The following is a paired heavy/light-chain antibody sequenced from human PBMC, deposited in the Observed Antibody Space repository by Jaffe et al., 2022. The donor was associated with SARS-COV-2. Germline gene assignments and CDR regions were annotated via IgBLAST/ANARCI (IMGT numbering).Light chain of an antibody. J-gene: IGLJ1*01. Sequence: SYVLTQPPSVSVAPGMTARLTCEGDNIGSKSVHWYQQKPGQAPVLVISYDFDRPSGIPERFSGSNSGNTATLTISRVEAGDEADYYCQVWDNRSDHYVFGSGTKVTVL. CDR1: NIGSKS. CDR2: YDF. CDR3: QVWDNRSDHYV. V-gene: IGLV3-21*04.
Heavy chain of an antibody. J-gene: IGHJ3*02. D-gene: IGHD3-22*01. CDR2: IKEDGSET. Sequence: EVQLVESGGGLVQPGGSLRLSCVVSGFTFSSYWMSWVRQAPGKGLEWVANIKEDGSETYNVDSVKGRFTISRDNAKSSLSLQMTSLSAEDTAVYYCARHSRLGSDYYFGVFDIWGQGTTVTVSS. CDR3: ARHSRLGSDYYFGVFDI. V-gene: IGHV3-7*01. CDR1: GFTFSSYW.